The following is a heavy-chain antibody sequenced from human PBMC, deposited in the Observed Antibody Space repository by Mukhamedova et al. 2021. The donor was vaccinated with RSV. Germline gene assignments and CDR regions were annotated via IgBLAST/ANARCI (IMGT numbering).Heavy chain of an antibody. D-gene: IGHD6-6*01. Sequence: GSSTSYADSVKGRFTISRDNAKNTLYLQMNSLRAEDTAVYYCARVEIAARPATIHGMDVWGQGTTVTVSS. CDR2: GSST. J-gene: IGHJ6*02. CDR3: ARVEIAARPATIHGMDV. V-gene: IGHV3-74*01.